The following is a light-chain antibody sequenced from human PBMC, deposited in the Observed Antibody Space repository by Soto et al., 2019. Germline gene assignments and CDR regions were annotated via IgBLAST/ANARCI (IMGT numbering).Light chain of an antibody. V-gene: IGKV3-15*01. CDR2: GAS. CDR1: QSVSTT. J-gene: IGKJ2*01. Sequence: DIVMTQSPVTLSVSPGERVTLSCRASQSVSTTLAWYRQKPGQAPRLLIYGASTRATGVPARFSGSGSGTEFTLTISSLQSEDFAIYYCQQYDDWPPYTFGPGTKLEIK. CDR3: QQYDDWPPYT.